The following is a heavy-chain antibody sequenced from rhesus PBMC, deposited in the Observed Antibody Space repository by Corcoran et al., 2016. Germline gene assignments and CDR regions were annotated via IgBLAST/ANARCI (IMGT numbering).Heavy chain of an antibody. Sequence: QLQLQESGPGLVKPSETLSLTCAVSGYSISSGYGWSWIRQPPGKGLEWIGYISYSGSTSYNPSLKSRVTISSDTSKNQFSLKLSSVTAADTAVYYCARDWERQPFDYWGQGVLVTGSS. V-gene: IGHV4-122*02. CDR2: ISYSGST. D-gene: IGHD6-25*01. CDR1: GYSISSGYG. CDR3: ARDWERQPFDY. J-gene: IGHJ4*01.